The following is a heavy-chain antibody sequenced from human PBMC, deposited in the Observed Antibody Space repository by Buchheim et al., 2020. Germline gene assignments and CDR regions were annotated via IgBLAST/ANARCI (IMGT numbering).Heavy chain of an antibody. V-gene: IGHV4-59*01. J-gene: IGHJ4*02. CDR1: GGSINSYF. D-gene: IGHD5-12*01. Sequence: QVQLQESGPGLVKPSETLSLTCTVSGGSINSYFWSWIRQPPGKGLEWIGHFYYGSTNYNPSLKSRVTISLDTSKNQFSLKLSSVTAADTAVYYCARLGGYEGGYWGQGTL. CDR3: ARLGGYEGGY. CDR2: FYYGST.